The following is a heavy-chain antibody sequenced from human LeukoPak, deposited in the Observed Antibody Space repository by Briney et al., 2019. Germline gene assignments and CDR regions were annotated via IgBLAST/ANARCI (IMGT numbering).Heavy chain of an antibody. Sequence: GGSLRLPCAASGFTFSSYSMNWVRQAPGKGLEWVSSISPRSDYIYYADSLKGRFTISRDNAKDSLYLQMNSLRAEDTAVYYCSRGGTDDPFNSWGQGTLVTVPS. CDR3: SRGGTDDPFNS. V-gene: IGHV3-21*01. D-gene: IGHD1-1*01. CDR1: GFTFSSYS. CDR2: ISPRSDYI. J-gene: IGHJ4*02.